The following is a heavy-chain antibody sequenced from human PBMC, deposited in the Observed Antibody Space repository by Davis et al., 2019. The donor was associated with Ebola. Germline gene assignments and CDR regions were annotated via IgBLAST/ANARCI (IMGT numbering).Heavy chain of an antibody. CDR2: IRDKANNYAT. V-gene: IGHV3-73*01. CDR3: TRNRSGSYEVFDY. D-gene: IGHD3-10*01. CDR1: GFTFSGSA. Sequence: GESLKTLCAASGFTFSGSAMDWVRQASGKGLEWLGRIRDKANNYATAYAASVTVRFTISRDDSGNTAYLQMNSLKTEDTAVYYCTRNRSGSYEVFDYWGQGTLVTVSS. J-gene: IGHJ4*02.